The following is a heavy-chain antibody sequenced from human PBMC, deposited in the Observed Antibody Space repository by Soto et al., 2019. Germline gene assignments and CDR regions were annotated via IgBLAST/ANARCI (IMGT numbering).Heavy chain of an antibody. V-gene: IGHV1-8*01. CDR2: MNPNSGNT. J-gene: IGHJ4*02. Sequence: QVQLVQSGAEVKKPGASVKVSCKASGYTFTSYDINWVRQATGQGLEWMGWMNPNSGNTGYAQKFQGRVTMTRNTSISTAYMELSSLRSEDTAVYYCARDYDYVWGSYRPNPGYWGQGTLVTVSS. D-gene: IGHD3-16*02. CDR3: ARDYDYVWGSYRPNPGY. CDR1: GYTFTSYD.